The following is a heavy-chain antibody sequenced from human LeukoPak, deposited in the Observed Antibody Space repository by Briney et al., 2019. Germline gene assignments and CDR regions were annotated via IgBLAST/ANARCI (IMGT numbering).Heavy chain of an antibody. D-gene: IGHD3-22*01. CDR3: ARDGAGDSSGKYYFDF. CDR2: IYHSGST. Sequence: SSETLSLTCAVSGGSISSGGYSWSWIRQPPGKGLEWIGYIYHSGSTYYNPSLKSRVTISVDRSKNQFSLKLSSVTAADTAVYYCARDGAGDSSGKYYFDFWGQGTLVTVSS. V-gene: IGHV4-30-2*01. CDR1: GGSISSGGYS. J-gene: IGHJ4*02.